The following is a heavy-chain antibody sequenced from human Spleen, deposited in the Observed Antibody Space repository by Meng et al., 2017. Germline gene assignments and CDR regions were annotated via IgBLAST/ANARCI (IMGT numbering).Heavy chain of an antibody. D-gene: IGHD6-19*01. V-gene: IGHV2-5*02. Sequence: ITLTESCPTLVYPPLTSTFSGFSLTSGAVGVDWIRQPPGKALEWLALIYSDGDRRYSPSLKSRLTITKDTSKNQVVLTMTNMDPVDTATYYCAHSRGWLLDYWGQGTLVTVSS. CDR3: AHSRGWLLDY. CDR1: GFSLTSGAVG. J-gene: IGHJ4*02. CDR2: IYSDGDR.